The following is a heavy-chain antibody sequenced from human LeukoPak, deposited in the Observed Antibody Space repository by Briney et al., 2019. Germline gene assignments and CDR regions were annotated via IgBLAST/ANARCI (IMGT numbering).Heavy chain of an antibody. J-gene: IGHJ4*02. CDR3: ARGFNYYDSSGYYEGFYFDY. CDR2: ISAY. V-gene: IGHV1-18*01. CDR1: GYTFTSYG. Sequence: ASVKVSCKASGYTFTSYGISWVRQAPGQGLEWMGWISAYAQKFQGRVTMTTDTSTSTAYMELRSLRSDDTAAYYCARGFNYYDSSGYYEGFYFDYWGQGTLVTVSS. D-gene: IGHD3-22*01.